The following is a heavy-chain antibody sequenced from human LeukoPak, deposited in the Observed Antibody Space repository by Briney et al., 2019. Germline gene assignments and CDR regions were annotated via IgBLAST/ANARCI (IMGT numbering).Heavy chain of an antibody. V-gene: IGHV4-59*01. Sequence: PSETLSLTCTVSGGSISSYYWSRIRQPPGKGLEWIGYIYYSGSTNYNPSLKSRVTISVDTSKNQFSLKLSSVTAADTAVYYCARGPRDYYDSSGDPYDTNYYFDYWGQGTLVTVSS. CDR1: GGSISSYY. D-gene: IGHD3-22*01. CDR3: ARGPRDYYDSSGDPYDTNYYFDY. CDR2: IYYSGST. J-gene: IGHJ4*02.